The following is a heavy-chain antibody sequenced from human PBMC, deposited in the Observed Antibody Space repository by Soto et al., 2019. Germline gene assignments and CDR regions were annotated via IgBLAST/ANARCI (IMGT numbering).Heavy chain of an antibody. CDR1: GCSISSGGYY. CDR3: ARLPYYDILTGYYDYSYGMDV. V-gene: IGHV4-31*03. Sequence: PXETLSLTCTVSGCSISSGGYYWNWIRQHPGKGLEWIGYIYYSGSTYYNPSLKSRVTISVDTSKNQFSLKLNSVTAADTAVYYCARLPYYDILTGYYDYSYGMDVWGQGTTVTVSS. J-gene: IGHJ6*02. D-gene: IGHD3-9*01. CDR2: IYYSGST.